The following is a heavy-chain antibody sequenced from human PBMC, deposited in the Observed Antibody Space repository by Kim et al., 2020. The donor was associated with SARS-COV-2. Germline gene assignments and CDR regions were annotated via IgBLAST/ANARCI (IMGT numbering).Heavy chain of an antibody. J-gene: IGHJ4*02. CDR2: INPNSGGT. Sequence: ASVKVSCKASGYTFTGYYMHWVRQAPGQGLEWMGRINPNSGGTNYAQKFQGRVTMTRDTSISTAYMELSRLISDDTAVYYCARDLPPEVTIFGVVIREYYFDYWGQGTLVTVSS. D-gene: IGHD3-3*01. CDR1: GYTFTGYY. CDR3: ARDLPPEVTIFGVVIREYYFDY. V-gene: IGHV1-2*06.